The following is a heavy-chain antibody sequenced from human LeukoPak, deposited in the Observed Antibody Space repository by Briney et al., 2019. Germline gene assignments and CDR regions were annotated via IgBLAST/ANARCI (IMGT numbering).Heavy chain of an antibody. CDR1: GFTFSSYG. CDR3: AKGYCRGISCYSDY. J-gene: IGHJ4*02. V-gene: IGHV3-23*01. D-gene: IGHD2-2*02. CDR2: ISGSGGST. Sequence: PGGSLRLSCAASGFTFSSYGMHWVRQAPGKGLEWVSGISGSGGSTYYADSVKGRFTISRDNSKNTLYLQMNSLRAEDTAVYYCAKGYCRGISCYSDYWGQGTLVTVSS.